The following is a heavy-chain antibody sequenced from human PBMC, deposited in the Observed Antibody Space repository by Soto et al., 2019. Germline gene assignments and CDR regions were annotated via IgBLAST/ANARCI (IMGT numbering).Heavy chain of an antibody. J-gene: IGHJ4*02. CDR3: ARDAGLYRYSCGH. CDR2: ISYDGNIQ. D-gene: IGHD3-16*01. V-gene: IGHV3-30*03. CDR1: GFTFSTYG. Sequence: QPGGSLRLSCVGSGFTFSTYGMHWVRQAPGKGLEWVAVISYDGNIQYYADSVKGRFTISRDNSRETLYLQMDSLRVEDTAFYYCARDAGLYRYSCGHWGQGTLVTVSS.